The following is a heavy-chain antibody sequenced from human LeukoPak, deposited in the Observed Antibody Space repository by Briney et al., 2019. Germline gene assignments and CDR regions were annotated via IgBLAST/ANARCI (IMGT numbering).Heavy chain of an antibody. D-gene: IGHD6-19*01. Sequence: PSETLSLTCAVYGGSFSGYYWSWIRQPPGKGLEWIGEINHSGGTNYNPSLKSRVTISVDTSKNQFSLKLSSVTAADTAVYYCARGSQDAGYSSGWYHFYYFDYWGQGTLVTVSS. J-gene: IGHJ4*02. CDR2: INHSGGT. CDR1: GGSFSGYY. V-gene: IGHV4-34*01. CDR3: ARGSQDAGYSSGWYHFYYFDY.